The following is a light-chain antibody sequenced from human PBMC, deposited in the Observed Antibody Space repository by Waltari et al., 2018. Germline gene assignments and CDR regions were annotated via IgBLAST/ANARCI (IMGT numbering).Light chain of an antibody. CDR3: QQYYGTPPRT. J-gene: IGKJ1*01. Sequence: DIVMTQSPDSLAVSLGERAPIHCNSSQSVLYNSDNKNYLAWYQQKPGQPPKLLIYWASTRESGVPDRFSGSGSGTDFTLTITSLQAEDVAVYYCQQYYGTPPRTFGQGTKVEIK. CDR1: QSVLYNSDNKNY. CDR2: WAS. V-gene: IGKV4-1*01.